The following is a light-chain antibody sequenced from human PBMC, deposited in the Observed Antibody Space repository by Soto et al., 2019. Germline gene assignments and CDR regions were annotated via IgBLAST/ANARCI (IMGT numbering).Light chain of an antibody. V-gene: IGKV3-11*01. CDR3: QQRTSWRPLT. CDR1: QSVGIY. CDR2: DAS. J-gene: IGKJ4*01. Sequence: EIVLTQSPGTLSLSPGERATLSCRASQSVGIYLAWYQQKPRQAPRLLLYDASKRATGITARFSGSGSGTDFTLTITSLEPEDFAVYYCQQRTSWRPLTFGGGTKVEIK.